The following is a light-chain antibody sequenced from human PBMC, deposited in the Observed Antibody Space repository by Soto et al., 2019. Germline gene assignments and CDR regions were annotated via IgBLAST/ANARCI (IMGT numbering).Light chain of an antibody. Sequence: DIVMTQSPLSLPVTPGEPASISCRSSQSLLHSNGYNYLDWYLQKPGQSPQLLIYLGSNRASGVPDRSSGSGSGTDFTLKISRVEGEDVGVYYCMQALQTQFTFGPGTKVDIK. J-gene: IGKJ3*01. CDR1: QSLLHSNGYNY. CDR3: MQALQTQFT. V-gene: IGKV2-28*01. CDR2: LGS.